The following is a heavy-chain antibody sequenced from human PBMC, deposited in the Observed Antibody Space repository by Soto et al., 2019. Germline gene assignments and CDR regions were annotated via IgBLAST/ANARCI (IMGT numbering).Heavy chain of an antibody. D-gene: IGHD2-15*01. J-gene: IGHJ4*02. V-gene: IGHV2-5*01. CDR2: IFWNHDK. CDR1: GFSLSTSGMG. CDR3: ARDKVASCDN. Sequence: QITLKESGPALVKPTQTLTLTCTFSGFSLSTSGMGVGWIRQPPGKALEWLALIFWNHDKRYSPSLKNRLTLPKDTSKNQVVLRMTNMDPVDTAAYYCARDKVASCDNWGQGTLVTVSS.